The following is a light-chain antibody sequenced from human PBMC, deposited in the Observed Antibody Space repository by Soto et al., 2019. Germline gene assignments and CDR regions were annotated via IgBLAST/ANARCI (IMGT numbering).Light chain of an antibody. Sequence: EIVLTQSPATLSLSPGERVTLSCMASQSVSSYLAWYQQNPYQAPRLLIYDAPNRTTGIPARFHDSGSGTDFTTTISSPEPEDFAVDYGQQRRSWPLTFGGGTKVEIK. J-gene: IGKJ4*01. CDR2: DAP. CDR3: QQRRSWPLT. V-gene: IGKV3-11*01. CDR1: QSVSSY.